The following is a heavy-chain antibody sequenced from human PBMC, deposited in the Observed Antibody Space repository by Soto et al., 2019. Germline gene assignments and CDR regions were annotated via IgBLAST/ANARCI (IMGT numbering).Heavy chain of an antibody. Sequence: PSETLSLTCAVYGGSSSGYYWSWIRQPPGKGLEWIGEINHSGSTNYNPSLKSRVTISVDTSKNQFSLKLSSVTAADTAVYYCARVPLYSSSCNAFDIWGQGTMVTVAS. D-gene: IGHD6-13*01. CDR2: INHSGST. J-gene: IGHJ3*02. CDR3: ARVPLYSSSCNAFDI. CDR1: GGSSSGYY. V-gene: IGHV4-34*01.